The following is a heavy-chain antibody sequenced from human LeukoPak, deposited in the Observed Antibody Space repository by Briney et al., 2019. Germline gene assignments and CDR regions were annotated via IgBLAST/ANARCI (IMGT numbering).Heavy chain of an antibody. V-gene: IGHV4-39*01. J-gene: IGHJ3*02. CDR3: ARLNFRYYGGVAFDI. D-gene: IGHD2/OR15-2a*01. Sequence: PAETLSLTCTVSGGSMRSSYYYWGWIRQPPGKGLEWIGSIYDSGSTYYNPSLKSRVTISVDTSKNQFSLKLNSVTAADTAVYYCARLNFRYYGGVAFDIWGQGTMVTVSS. CDR1: GGSMRSSYYY. CDR2: IYDSGST.